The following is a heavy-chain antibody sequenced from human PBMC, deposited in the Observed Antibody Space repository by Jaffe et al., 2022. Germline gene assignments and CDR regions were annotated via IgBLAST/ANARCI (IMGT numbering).Heavy chain of an antibody. V-gene: IGHV3-9*01. J-gene: IGHJ3*02. D-gene: IGHD3-10*01. Sequence: EVQLVESGGGLVQPGRSLRLSCAASGFTFDDYAMHWVRQAPGKGLEWVSGISWNSGSIGYADSVKGRFTISRDNAKNSLYLQMNSLRAEDTALYYCAKGPLGEYYYGSGSYQRGAFDIWGQGTMVTVSS. CDR2: ISWNSGSI. CDR1: GFTFDDYA. CDR3: AKGPLGEYYYGSGSYQRGAFDI.